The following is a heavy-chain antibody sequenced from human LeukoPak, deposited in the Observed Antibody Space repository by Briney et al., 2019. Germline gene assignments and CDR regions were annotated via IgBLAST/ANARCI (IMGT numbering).Heavy chain of an antibody. J-gene: IGHJ6*04. D-gene: IGHD6-6*01. CDR2: IGDSGGST. Sequence: QSGGSLRLSYAASGFPFNVQTMSWVRQAPGKGLEWVSVIGDSGGSTYYADSVKGRFTISRDNSKNTLYLQMNSLRADDTAVYHCAKGGASSPYTYIGVWGKGTTVIVSS. V-gene: IGHV3-23*01. CDR1: GFPFNVQT. CDR3: AKGGASSPYTYIGV.